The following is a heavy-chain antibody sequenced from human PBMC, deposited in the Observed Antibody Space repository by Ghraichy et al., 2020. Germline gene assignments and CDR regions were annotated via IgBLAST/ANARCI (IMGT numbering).Heavy chain of an antibody. CDR1: GGSIRDGDFY. J-gene: IGHJ3*02. CDR3: ARVPRNLYAFDI. V-gene: IGHV4-31*03. D-gene: IGHD1-14*01. CDR2: IYYSGST. Sequence: SETLSLTCSVSGGSIRDGDFYWNWVRQLPGKGLEWIGFIYYSGSTFYNPTLKSRVTISMDTSRNQFSLSLSSVTAADTAVYFCARVPRNLYAFDIWGQGTLCTV.